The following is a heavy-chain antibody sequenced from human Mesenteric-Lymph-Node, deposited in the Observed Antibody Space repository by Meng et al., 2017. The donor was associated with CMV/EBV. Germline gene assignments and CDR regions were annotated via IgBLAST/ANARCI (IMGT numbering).Heavy chain of an antibody. D-gene: IGHD3-3*01. J-gene: IGHJ4*02. Sequence: GESLKISCAASGFIFNTYEMNWVRQAPGKGLEWISYISGSGNAIYYADSVKGRFTISRDNAKNSLYLQMNSLRAEDTAVYYCARGRYYDFWSGLGYWGQGTLVTVSS. CDR3: ARGRYYDFWSGLGY. CDR2: ISGSGNAI. CDR1: GFIFNTYE. V-gene: IGHV3-48*03.